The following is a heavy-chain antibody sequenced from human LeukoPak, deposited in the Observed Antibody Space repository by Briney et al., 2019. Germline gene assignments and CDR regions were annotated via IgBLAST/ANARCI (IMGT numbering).Heavy chain of an antibody. Sequence: SETLSLTCAVYGGSFSGYYWSWIRQPPGKGLELIGEINHSGSTNYNPSLKSRVTISVDTSKNQFSLKLSSVTAADTAVYYCARGAESYPYYFDYWGQGTLVTVSS. CDR3: ARGAESYPYYFDY. CDR2: INHSGST. J-gene: IGHJ4*02. V-gene: IGHV4-34*01. CDR1: GGSFSGYY.